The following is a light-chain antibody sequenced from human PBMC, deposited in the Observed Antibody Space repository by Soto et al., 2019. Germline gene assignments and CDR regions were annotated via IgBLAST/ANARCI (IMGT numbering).Light chain of an antibody. CDR2: GAS. CDR1: QSVRTK. V-gene: IGKV3-20*01. J-gene: IGKJ5*01. CDR3: QQYGNSGIT. Sequence: ETVMTQSPATLSVSPGERATLSCSASQSVRTKLAWYQQKPGQAPRLXIYGASSRATGIPDRFSGSGSGTDLALTISRLEPEDGEVDEGQQYGNSGITFGQGTRLEIK.